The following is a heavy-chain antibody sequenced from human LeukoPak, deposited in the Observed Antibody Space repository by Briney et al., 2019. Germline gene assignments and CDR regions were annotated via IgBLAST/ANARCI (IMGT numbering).Heavy chain of an antibody. J-gene: IGHJ4*02. V-gene: IGHV3-30*03. CDR1: GFTLRSYG. CDR3: ATGGAQYYDY. D-gene: IGHD3-16*01. CDR2: ILPDGTNK. Sequence: GGSLRLSCTDSGFTLRSYGIHWVRQAPGKGLEWVAVILPDGTNKYYADSVKGRFTISRDNAKNTVVLQMNSLSAEDTAVYYCATGGAQYYDYWGQGTVVTVSS.